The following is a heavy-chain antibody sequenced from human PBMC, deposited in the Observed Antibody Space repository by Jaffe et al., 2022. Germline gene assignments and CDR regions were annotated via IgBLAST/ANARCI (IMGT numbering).Heavy chain of an antibody. CDR3: ARACYDTTYYYDSSGYWIGWFDP. CDR1: GYTFTSYY. CDR2: INPSGGST. D-gene: IGHD3-22*01. J-gene: IGHJ5*02. V-gene: IGHV1-46*01. Sequence: QVQLVQSGAEVKKPGASVKVSCKASGYTFTSYYMHWVRQAPGQGLEWMGIINPSGGSTSYAQKFQGRVTMTRDTSTSTVYMELSSLRSEDTAVYYCARACYDTTYYYDSSGYWIGWFDPWGQGTLVTVSS.